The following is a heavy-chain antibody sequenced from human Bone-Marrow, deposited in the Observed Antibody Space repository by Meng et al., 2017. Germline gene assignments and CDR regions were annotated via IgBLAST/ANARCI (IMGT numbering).Heavy chain of an antibody. J-gene: IGHJ2*01. Sequence: QVQLQESGPRPVNPSGTLSHPCAYSVGAISSSKWWSWVRQPPGKGLEWIGEIYHSGSTNYNPSLKSRVTISVDKSKNQFSLKLSSVTAADTAVYYCARVRVEYWYFDLWGRGTLVTVSS. CDR2: IYHSGST. CDR1: VGAISSSKW. CDR3: ARVRVEYWYFDL. V-gene: IGHV4-4*02.